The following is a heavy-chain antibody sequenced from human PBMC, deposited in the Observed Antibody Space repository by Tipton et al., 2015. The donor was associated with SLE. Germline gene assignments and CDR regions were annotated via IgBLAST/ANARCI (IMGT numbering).Heavy chain of an antibody. J-gene: IGHJ6*03. CDR1: GGSISSGGYS. CDR2: IYYSGST. CDR3: ARDLGYYMDV. D-gene: IGHD7-27*01. Sequence: TLSLTCAVSGGSISSGGYSWSWIRQPPGKGLEWIGYIYYSGSTNYNPSLKSRVTISVDTSKNQFSLKLSSVTAADTAVYYCARDLGYYMDVWGKGTTVTVSS. V-gene: IGHV4-30-4*07.